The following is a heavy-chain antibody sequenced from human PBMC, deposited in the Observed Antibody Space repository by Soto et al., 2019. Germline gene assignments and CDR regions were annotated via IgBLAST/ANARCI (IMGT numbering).Heavy chain of an antibody. CDR2: ISYDGSNK. CDR3: ARSQFYGSGSYNPDY. CDR1: GFTFSSYG. V-gene: IGHV3-30*03. J-gene: IGHJ4*02. Sequence: QVQLVESGGGVVQPGRSLRLSCAASGFTFSSYGMHWVRQAPGKGLEWVAVISYDGSNKYYADSVKGRFTISRDNSKNTLYLQMNSLRAEDTAAYYCARSQFYGSGSYNPDYWGQGTLVTVSS. D-gene: IGHD3-10*01.